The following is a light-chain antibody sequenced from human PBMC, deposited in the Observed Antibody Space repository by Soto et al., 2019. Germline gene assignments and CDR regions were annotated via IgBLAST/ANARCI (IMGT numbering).Light chain of an antibody. Sequence: EVGMTQSPATLSVSPGERATLSCRASQSVSSNLAWYQQKPGQTPRLLMYGASTRATGIPARFSGSGSGTDFTLTISCLQSEDFATYYCQQYYSYPRTFGPGTKVDIK. CDR3: QQYYSYPRT. J-gene: IGKJ3*01. V-gene: IGKV3-15*01. CDR1: QSVSSN. CDR2: GAS.